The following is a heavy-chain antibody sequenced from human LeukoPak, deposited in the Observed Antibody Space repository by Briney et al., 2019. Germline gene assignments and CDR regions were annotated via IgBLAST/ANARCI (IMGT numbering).Heavy chain of an antibody. Sequence: PGGSLRLSCAASGFTFGSYGMHWVRQAPGKGLEWVAVISYDGSNKYYADSVKGRFTISRDNSKNTLYLQMNSLRAEDTAVYYCAKEEGFIRSLDYWGQGTLVTASS. J-gene: IGHJ4*02. CDR3: AKEEGFIRSLDY. CDR1: GFTFGSYG. V-gene: IGHV3-30*18. D-gene: IGHD2-15*01. CDR2: ISYDGSNK.